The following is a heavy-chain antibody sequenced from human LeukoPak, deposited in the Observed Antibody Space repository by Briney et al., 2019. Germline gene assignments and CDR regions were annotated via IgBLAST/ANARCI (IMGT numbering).Heavy chain of an antibody. V-gene: IGHV3-21*01. Sequence: PGGSLRLSCAASGFTFSSYSMNWVRQAPGKGLEWVSSISSSSSYIYYADSAKGRFTISRDNAKNSLYLQMNSLRAEDTAVYYCAREDYGGNSEGYWGQGTLVTVSS. CDR3: AREDYGGNSEGY. CDR1: GFTFSSYS. D-gene: IGHD4-23*01. J-gene: IGHJ4*02. CDR2: ISSSSSYI.